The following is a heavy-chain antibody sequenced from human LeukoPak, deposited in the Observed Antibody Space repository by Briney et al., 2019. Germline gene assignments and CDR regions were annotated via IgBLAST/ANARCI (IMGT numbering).Heavy chain of an antibody. CDR2: INHSGST. CDR1: GGPISSYY. V-gene: IGHV4-34*01. J-gene: IGHJ5*02. CDR3: ARILGYCSSTSCYPRFDP. Sequence: SETLSLTCTVSGGPISSYYWSWIRQPPGKGLEWIGEINHSGSTNYNPSLKSRVTISVDTSKNQFSLKLSSVTAADTAVYYCARILGYCSSTSCYPRFDPWGQGTLVTVSS. D-gene: IGHD2-2*01.